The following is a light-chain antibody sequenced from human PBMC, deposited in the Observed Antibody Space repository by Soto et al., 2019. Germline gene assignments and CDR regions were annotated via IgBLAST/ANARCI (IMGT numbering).Light chain of an antibody. Sequence: QALLTQPPSASGSPGQSVTISCTGTSSDIGDYDYVSWYQQHPGKAPKLIIYEVTKRPSGVPDRFSGSKSGNSASLTVSGLQAEDEGDYFCSSYARRNNLLFGGGTQLTVL. CDR1: SSDIGDYDY. V-gene: IGLV2-8*01. CDR3: SSYARRNNLL. J-gene: IGLJ2*01. CDR2: EVT.